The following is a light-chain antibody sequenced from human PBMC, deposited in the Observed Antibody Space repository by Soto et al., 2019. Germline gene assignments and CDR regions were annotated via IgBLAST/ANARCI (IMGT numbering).Light chain of an antibody. V-gene: IGKV3-15*01. Sequence: DIVMTQSPATLSVSPGERATLSCRASLTVNTNLAWYQQKPGQAPRLLIYGASTRATGIPARFSGSGSGTEFTLTISSLQSEDFAVYYCQQYNNWPRATFGQGTKVEIK. CDR3: QQYNNWPRAT. CDR1: LTVNTN. J-gene: IGKJ1*01. CDR2: GAS.